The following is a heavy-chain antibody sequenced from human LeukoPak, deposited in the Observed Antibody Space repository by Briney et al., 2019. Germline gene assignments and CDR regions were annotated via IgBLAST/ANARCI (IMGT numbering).Heavy chain of an antibody. V-gene: IGHV4-38-2*02. Sequence: SETLSLTCTVSGGSISSYYWGWIRQPPGKGLEWIGSIYHSGSTYYNPSLKSRVTISVDTSKNQFSLKLSSVTAADTAVYYCARGDDFQPWGQGTLVTVSS. J-gene: IGHJ4*02. CDR1: GGSISSYY. CDR2: IYHSGST. D-gene: IGHD3-3*01. CDR3: ARGDDFQP.